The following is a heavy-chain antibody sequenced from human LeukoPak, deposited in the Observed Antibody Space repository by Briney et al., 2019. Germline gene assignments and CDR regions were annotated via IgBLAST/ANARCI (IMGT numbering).Heavy chain of an antibody. CDR2: IYSGGST. V-gene: IGHV3-66*01. CDR3: ARDGRDLGYYGSGSYYTSFDY. CDR1: GFSFSVSW. D-gene: IGHD3-10*01. J-gene: IGHJ4*02. Sequence: GGSLRLSCAASGFSFSVSWMSWVRQAPGKGLEWVSVIYSGGSTYYADSVKGRFTISRDNSKNTLYLQMNSLRAEDTAVYYCARDGRDLGYYGSGSYYTSFDYWGQGTLVTVSS.